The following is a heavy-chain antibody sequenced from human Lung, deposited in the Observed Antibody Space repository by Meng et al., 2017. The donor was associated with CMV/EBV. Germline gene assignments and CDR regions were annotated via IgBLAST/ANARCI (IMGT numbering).Heavy chain of an antibody. Sequence: VEGGEAGGGVVHPGWSLRLACARSGITFTSHGMHWVRQSPGKGLEWVAFISYAENDQYYGESVKGRFTISRDTSRNTLDLQMNSLRPEDTGVCYCAKDDPVLHQWGQGTLVTVSS. CDR1: GITFTSHG. CDR2: ISYAENDQ. CDR3: AKDDPVLHQ. J-gene: IGHJ4*02. V-gene: IGHV3-30*02.